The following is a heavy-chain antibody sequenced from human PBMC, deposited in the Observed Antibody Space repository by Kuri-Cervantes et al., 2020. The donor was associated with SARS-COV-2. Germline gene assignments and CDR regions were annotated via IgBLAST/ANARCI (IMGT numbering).Heavy chain of an antibody. D-gene: IGHD3-3*01. J-gene: IGHJ4*02. CDR3: ASLGVVFSYFDY. CDR1: GGSISSGGYS. V-gene: IGHV4-30-2*01. Sequence: SETLSLTCAVSGGSISSGGYSWSWIRQPPGKGLEWIGYIYHSGSTYYNPSLKSRVTISVDRSKNQFSLKLSSVTAADTAVYYCASLGVVFSYFDYRGQGTLVTVSS. CDR2: IYHSGST.